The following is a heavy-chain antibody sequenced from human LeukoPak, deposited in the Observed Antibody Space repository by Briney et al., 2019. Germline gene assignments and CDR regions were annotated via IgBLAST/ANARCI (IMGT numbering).Heavy chain of an antibody. CDR2: INPNSGGT. Sequence: GASVKVSCKASGYTFTGYYMHWVRQAPGQGLEWMGRINPNSGGTNYAQKFQGRVTMTRDTSISTAYMGLSRLRSDDTAVYYCARDNEYCSGGSCFTDWGQGTLVTVSS. CDR3: ARDNEYCSGGSCFTD. D-gene: IGHD2-15*01. V-gene: IGHV1-2*06. CDR1: GYTFTGYY. J-gene: IGHJ4*02.